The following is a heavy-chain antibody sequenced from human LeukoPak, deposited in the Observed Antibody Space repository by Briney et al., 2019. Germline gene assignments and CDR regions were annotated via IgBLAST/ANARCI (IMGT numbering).Heavy chain of an antibody. V-gene: IGHV3-48*01. CDR1: GFTFSDYS. CDR3: ARRLPPGRGYSGYGHFDY. Sequence: GGSLRLSCAASGFTFSDYSMNWVRQAPGKGLEWISYIGIDSGNTNYADSVKGRFTISGDKAKNSLYLQMNSLRVEDTAVYYCARRLPPGRGYSGYGHFDYWGQGTLVTVSS. J-gene: IGHJ4*02. CDR2: IGIDSGNT. D-gene: IGHD5-12*01.